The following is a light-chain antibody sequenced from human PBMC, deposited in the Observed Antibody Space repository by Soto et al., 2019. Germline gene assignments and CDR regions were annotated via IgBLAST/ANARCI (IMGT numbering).Light chain of an antibody. V-gene: IGKV1-39*01. Sequence: DIQMTQSPSSLSASVGDRVTITCRASQSISSYLNWYQQKPGKAPKLLIYAASSLQSGVPSRFSGSGSGTYFTLTISSLQPEDFATYYCQQSYSTSWTFGQGTKVKIK. CDR2: AAS. J-gene: IGKJ1*01. CDR3: QQSYSTSWT. CDR1: QSISSY.